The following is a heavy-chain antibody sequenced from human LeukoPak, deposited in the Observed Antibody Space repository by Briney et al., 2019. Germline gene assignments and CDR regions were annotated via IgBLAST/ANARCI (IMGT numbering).Heavy chain of an antibody. CDR2: IHISGST. CDR1: GFTLTSTY. D-gene: IGHD2/OR15-2a*01. Sequence: GGSLRLSCAASGFTLTSTYITGVRQAPGKGLEWVSIIHISGSTYYADSVRGRFTISRDNSKNTVYLQMNSLRADDTAVYYCARAVEYLPLDYWGQGTLVAVSS. CDR3: ARAVEYLPLDY. J-gene: IGHJ4*02. V-gene: IGHV3-66*01.